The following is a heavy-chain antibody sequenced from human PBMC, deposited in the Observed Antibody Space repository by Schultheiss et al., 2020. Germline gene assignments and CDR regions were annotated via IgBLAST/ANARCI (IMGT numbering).Heavy chain of an antibody. CDR1: GGSISSGGYY. Sequence: SETLSLTCTVSGGSISSGGYYWSWIRQHPGKGLEWIGYIYYSGSTYYNPSLKSRVTISVDTSKNQFSLKLSSVTAADTAVYYCAREMGCTSSNTFGELLLYYNGLDVWGQGTTVTVSS. J-gene: IGHJ6*02. CDR2: IYYSGST. D-gene: IGHD3-10*01. V-gene: IGHV4-31*03. CDR3: AREMGCTSSNTFGELLLYYNGLDV.